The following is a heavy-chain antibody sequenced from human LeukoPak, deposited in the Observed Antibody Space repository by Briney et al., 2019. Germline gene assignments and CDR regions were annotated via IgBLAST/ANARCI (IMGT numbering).Heavy chain of an antibody. V-gene: IGHV3-23*01. J-gene: IGHJ4*02. CDR1: GFTFSSYA. CDR2: ITSSGSNT. CDR3: AKHLSAYYGSGH. D-gene: IGHD3-10*01. Sequence: GGSLRLSCAASGFTFSSYAMSWVRQAPGKGLEWVSGITSSGSNTYYADSVKGRFTISRDNSKNMLYVQMNSLRAEDTAVYYCAKHLSAYYGSGHWGQGTLVTVSS.